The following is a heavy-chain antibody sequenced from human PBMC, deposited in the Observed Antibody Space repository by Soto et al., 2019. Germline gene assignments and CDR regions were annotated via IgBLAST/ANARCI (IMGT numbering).Heavy chain of an antibody. CDR3: ARGPQWLATDYFDY. CDR1: GWSFSSYY. Sequence: SETLSLTCAVYGWSFSSYYWSWIRQPPGKGLEWIGEINHSGSTNYNPSLKSRVTISVDTSKNQFSLKLSSVTAADTAVYYCARGPQWLATDYFDYWGQGTLVTVSS. V-gene: IGHV4-34*01. CDR2: INHSGST. D-gene: IGHD6-19*01. J-gene: IGHJ4*02.